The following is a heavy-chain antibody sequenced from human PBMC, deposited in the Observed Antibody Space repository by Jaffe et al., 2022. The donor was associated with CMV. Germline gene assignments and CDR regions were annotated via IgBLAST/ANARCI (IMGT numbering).Heavy chain of an antibody. CDR3: ARGEPITMVRGVIMENDY. CDR2: INHSGST. Sequence: QVQLQQWGAGLLKPSETLSLTCAVYGGSFSGYYWSWIRQPPGKGLEWIGEINHSGSTNYNPSLKSRVTISVDTSKNQFSLKLSSVTAADTAVYYCARGEPITMVRGVIMENDYWGQGTLVTVSS. CDR1: GGSFSGYY. V-gene: IGHV4-34*01. J-gene: IGHJ4*02. D-gene: IGHD3-10*01.